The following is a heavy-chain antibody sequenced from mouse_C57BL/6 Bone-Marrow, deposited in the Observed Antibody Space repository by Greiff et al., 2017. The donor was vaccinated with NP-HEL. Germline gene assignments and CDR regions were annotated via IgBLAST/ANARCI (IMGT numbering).Heavy chain of an antibody. CDR2: IYPGDGDT. Sequence: QVQLQQSGPELVKPGASVKISCKASGYAFSSSWMNWVKQRPGKGLEWIGRIYPGDGDTNYNGKFKGKATLTADKSSSTACMQLSSLTSEDSAVYFCASHVWLRRRGNYFDYWGQGTTLTVSS. CDR1: GYAFSSSW. V-gene: IGHV1-82*01. CDR3: ASHVWLRRRGNYFDY. J-gene: IGHJ2*01. D-gene: IGHD2-2*01.